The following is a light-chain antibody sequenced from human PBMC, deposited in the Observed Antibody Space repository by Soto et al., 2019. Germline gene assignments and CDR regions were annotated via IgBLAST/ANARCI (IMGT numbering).Light chain of an antibody. V-gene: IGKV3-20*01. CDR1: QSVSSN. J-gene: IGKJ4*01. CDR3: QQFSSYPLT. Sequence: EIVMTQSPATLSVSPVERATLSCRASQSVSSNLAWYQQKPGQAPRLLIYGASSRATGIPDRFSGGGSGTDFTLTISRLEPEDFAVYYCQQFSSYPLTFGGGTKVDIK. CDR2: GAS.